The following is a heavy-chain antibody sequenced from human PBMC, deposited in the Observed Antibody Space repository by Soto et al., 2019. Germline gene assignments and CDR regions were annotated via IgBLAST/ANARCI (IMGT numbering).Heavy chain of an antibody. Sequence: GESLKISCAASGFSFSSHWMSWVRQAPGKGLEWVANVKHGGSERYYVDSVKGRFTISRDDAKNSLYLQMNSLRAEDTAVYYCARAPYYYYMDVWGKGTTVTVSS. CDR3: ARAPYYYYMDV. CDR1: GFSFSSHW. CDR2: VKHGGSER. J-gene: IGHJ6*03. V-gene: IGHV3-7*01.